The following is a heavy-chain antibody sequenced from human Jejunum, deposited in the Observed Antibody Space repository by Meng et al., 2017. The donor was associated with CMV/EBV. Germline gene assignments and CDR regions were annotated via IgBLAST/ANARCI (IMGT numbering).Heavy chain of an antibody. V-gene: IGHV3-23*01. CDR3: AKVIMRSPDAALDV. D-gene: IGHD3-16*01. CDR1: GFMFSGYA. J-gene: IGHJ3*01. Sequence: SGFMFSGYAVSWVRQAPGQGLQWVSTITNGGAGAYYADSVKGRFTISGDNSKNTLYLQMNSLRVEDTAIYYCAKVIMRSPDAALDVWGQGTVVTVSS. CDR2: ITNGGAGA.